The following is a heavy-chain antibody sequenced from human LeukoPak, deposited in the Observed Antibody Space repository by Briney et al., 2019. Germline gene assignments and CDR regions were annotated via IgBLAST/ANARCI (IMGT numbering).Heavy chain of an antibody. D-gene: IGHD7-27*01. V-gene: IGHV4-61*02. CDR1: GGSISSGSYY. Sequence: SETLSLTCTVSGGSISSGSYYWSWIRQPAGKGLEWIGRIYTSGSTNYNPSLQSRVTISLDTSKNQFSLKLNSVTAADTAVYYCAVYWGARFDYWGQGTLVTVSS. J-gene: IGHJ4*02. CDR2: IYTSGST. CDR3: AVYWGARFDY.